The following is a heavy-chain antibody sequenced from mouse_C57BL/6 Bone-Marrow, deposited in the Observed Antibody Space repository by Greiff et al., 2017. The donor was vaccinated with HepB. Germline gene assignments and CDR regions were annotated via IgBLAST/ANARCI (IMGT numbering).Heavy chain of an antibody. D-gene: IGHD2-3*01. Sequence: VQLQQPGAELVQPGDSVKLSCKSSGYTFTSYEMPWVKKRPGRGLEWIGRIDTDSGGTKYNETLKRKATLTVDKPSNTAYMQISSLTSEDSAFYYCARRDGQYYLDYWGQGTTLTVSS. CDR2: IDTDSGGT. CDR3: ARRDGQYYLDY. J-gene: IGHJ2*01. CDR1: GYTFTSYE. V-gene: IGHV1-72*01.